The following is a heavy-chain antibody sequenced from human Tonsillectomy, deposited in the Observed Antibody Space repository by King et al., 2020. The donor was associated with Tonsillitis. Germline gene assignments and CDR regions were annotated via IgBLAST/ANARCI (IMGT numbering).Heavy chain of an antibody. CDR1: GFIFSSYG. Sequence: QLVQSGGGVVQPGGSLRLSCEASGFIFSSYGMQWVRQAPGKGLEWVAYIRYDGSKKYYADSVKGRFTISRDISTNTLYLQMSSVRVEDTAVYYCAKDRDSGDYEPLDYWGQGTLVTVSS. CDR2: IRYDGSKK. D-gene: IGHD4-17*01. CDR3: AKDRDSGDYEPLDY. J-gene: IGHJ4*02. V-gene: IGHV3-30*02.